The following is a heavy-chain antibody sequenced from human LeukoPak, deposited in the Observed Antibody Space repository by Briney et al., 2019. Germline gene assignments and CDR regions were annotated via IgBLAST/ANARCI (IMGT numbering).Heavy chain of an antibody. J-gene: IGHJ5*02. Sequence: GGSLRLSCAASGFTFSSYWMSWVRQAPGKGLEWVANIKQDGSEKYYVDSVKGRFTISRDNAKNSLYLQMSSLRAEDTAVYYCARDYGESYDFWSGYNNWFDPWGQGTLVTVSS. CDR2: IKQDGSEK. CDR3: ARDYGESYDFWSGYNNWFDP. CDR1: GFTFSSYW. D-gene: IGHD3-3*01. V-gene: IGHV3-7*01.